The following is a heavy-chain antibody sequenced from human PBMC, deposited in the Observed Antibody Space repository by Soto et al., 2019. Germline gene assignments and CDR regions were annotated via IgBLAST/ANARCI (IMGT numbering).Heavy chain of an antibody. CDR2: ISYDGSNK. Sequence: QVQLVESGGGVVQPGRSLRLSCAASGFTFSSYAMHWVRQAPGKGLEWVAVISYDGSNKYYADSVKGRFTISRDNSKNTLYLQMNSLRAEDTAVYYCARDLIAVAGGIDYWGQGTLVTVSS. J-gene: IGHJ4*02. V-gene: IGHV3-30-3*01. CDR1: GFTFSSYA. CDR3: ARDLIAVAGGIDY. D-gene: IGHD6-19*01.